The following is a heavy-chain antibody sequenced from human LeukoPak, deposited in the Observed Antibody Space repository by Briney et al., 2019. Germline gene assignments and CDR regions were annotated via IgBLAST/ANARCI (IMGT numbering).Heavy chain of an antibody. CDR1: GSTFDDYA. J-gene: IGHJ4*02. CDR2: ISWNSGSI. CDR3: AKAKYYYDSSGIDY. V-gene: IGHV3-9*01. D-gene: IGHD3-22*01. Sequence: PGRSLRLSCAASGSTFDDYAMHWVRHAPGKGLEWVSGISWNSGSIGYADSVKGRFTISRDNAKNSLYLQMNSLRAEDTALYYCAKAKYYYDSSGIDYWGQGTLVTVSS.